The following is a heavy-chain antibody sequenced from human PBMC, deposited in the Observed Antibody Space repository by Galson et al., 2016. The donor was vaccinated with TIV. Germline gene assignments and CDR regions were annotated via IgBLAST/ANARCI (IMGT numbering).Heavy chain of an antibody. CDR3: ARDFLRLGESFSNHRAFDL. J-gene: IGHJ3*01. D-gene: IGHD3-16*01. Sequence: SVKVSCKASGYTFSTYAKHWVRQAPGQRLEWMGWISAYNGNTKYAQKVQGRVTMTTDTSTNTAHLELRSLRFDDTAVYYCARDFLRLGESFSNHRAFDLWGQGTMVTVSS. CDR2: ISAYNGNT. V-gene: IGHV1-18*01. CDR1: GYTFSTYA.